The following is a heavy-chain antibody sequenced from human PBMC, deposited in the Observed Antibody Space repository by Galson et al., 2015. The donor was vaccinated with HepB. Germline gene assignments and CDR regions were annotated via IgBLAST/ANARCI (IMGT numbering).Heavy chain of an antibody. CDR2: ISYDGSNK. CDR1: GFTFSSYA. J-gene: IGHJ1*01. V-gene: IGHV3-30-3*01. Sequence: SLRLSCAASGFTFSSYAMHWVRQAPGQGLEWVAVISYDGSNKYYADSVKGRFTISRDNSKNTLYLQMNSLRAEDTAVYYCARDRALPGYCSSTSCYGYFQHWGQGTLVTVSS. D-gene: IGHD2-2*01. CDR3: ARDRALPGYCSSTSCYGYFQH.